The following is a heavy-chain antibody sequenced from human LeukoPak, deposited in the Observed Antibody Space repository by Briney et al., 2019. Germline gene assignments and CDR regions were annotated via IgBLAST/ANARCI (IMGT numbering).Heavy chain of an antibody. Sequence: PGGSLRLSCAASGFTFSSYGMHWVRQAPGKGLEWVVVIWYDGSNKYYADSVKGRFTISRDNSKNTLYLQMNSLRAEDTAVYYCARGGWDYYGSALFDYWGQGTLVTVSS. CDR2: IWYDGSNK. CDR3: ARGGWDYYGSALFDY. J-gene: IGHJ4*02. V-gene: IGHV3-33*01. CDR1: GFTFSSYG. D-gene: IGHD3-10*01.